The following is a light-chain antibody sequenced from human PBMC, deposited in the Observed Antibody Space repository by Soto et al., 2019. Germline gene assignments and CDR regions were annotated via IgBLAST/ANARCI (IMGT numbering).Light chain of an antibody. V-gene: IGLV2-14*01. CDR1: SSDIGAYNY. J-gene: IGLJ1*01. CDR2: GVT. CDR3: FSHRSSYSHL. Sequence: QSVLTQPASVSGSPGQSITISCTGTSSDIGAYNYVSWYQQYPGKAPKLMIYGVTNRPSGVSNRFSGSKTGNTASLTISGLQAEDESDYYCFSHRSSYSHLFGTGTK.